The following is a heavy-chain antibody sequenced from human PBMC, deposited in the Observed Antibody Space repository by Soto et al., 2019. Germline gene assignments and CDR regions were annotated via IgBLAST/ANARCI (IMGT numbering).Heavy chain of an antibody. CDR1: GYIFTSYG. CDR2: INAYNGNT. J-gene: IGHJ4*02. Sequence: GAAVKVSCKACGYIFTSYGFSWVRQAPGQGLEWVGWINAYNGNTNYAQRFQGRVTVTTDTSTSTAYMELRNLRSDDTAVYYCARDIDYNIDYWGLGTLVTVSS. CDR3: ARDIDYNIDY. D-gene: IGHD4-4*01. V-gene: IGHV1-18*01.